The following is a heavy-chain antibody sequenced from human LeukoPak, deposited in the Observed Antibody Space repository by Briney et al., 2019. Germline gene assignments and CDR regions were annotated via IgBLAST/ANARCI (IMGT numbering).Heavy chain of an antibody. J-gene: IGHJ5*02. CDR3: ARLSVGSPAKIDP. CDR2: IYYSGSTYSGST. Sequence: PSQTLSLTCTVSGGSISSNSYYWGWIRQPLGKGLEWIGIIYYSGSTYSGSTYYNPSLKSRVTISVDTSKNQFSLKLSSVTAADTAVHYCARLSVGSPAKIDPWGQGTLVTVSS. D-gene: IGHD6-13*01. CDR1: GGSISSNSYY. V-gene: IGHV4-39*07.